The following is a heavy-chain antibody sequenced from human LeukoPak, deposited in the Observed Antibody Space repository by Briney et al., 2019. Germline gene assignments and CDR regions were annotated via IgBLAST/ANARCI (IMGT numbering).Heavy chain of an antibody. Sequence: ASVKVSCKASGYTFTGYYMHWVRQAPGQGLEWMGRINPNSGGTNYAQKFQGRVTMTRDTSISTAYMELSRLRSDDTAVYYCARDLGYSYGVYYYYYYMDVWGKGTTVTVSS. CDR1: GYTFTGYY. V-gene: IGHV1-2*02. CDR2: INPNSGGT. D-gene: IGHD5-18*01. CDR3: ARDLGYSYGVYYYYYYMDV. J-gene: IGHJ6*03.